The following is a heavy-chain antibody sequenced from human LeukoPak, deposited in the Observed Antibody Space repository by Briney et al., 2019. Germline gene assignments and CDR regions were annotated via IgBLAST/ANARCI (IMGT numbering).Heavy chain of an antibody. CDR2: IIPIFGTA. Sequence: SVKVSCKASGGTFSSYAISWVRQAPGQGLEWMGGIIPIFGTANYAQKFQGRVTITADESTSTAYMELSGLRSEDTAVYYCARAPYYYDSSGYYEGFLNSYYYFDYWGQGTLVTVSS. V-gene: IGHV1-69*13. D-gene: IGHD3-22*01. J-gene: IGHJ4*02. CDR3: ARAPYYYDSSGYYEGFLNSYYYFDY. CDR1: GGTFSSYA.